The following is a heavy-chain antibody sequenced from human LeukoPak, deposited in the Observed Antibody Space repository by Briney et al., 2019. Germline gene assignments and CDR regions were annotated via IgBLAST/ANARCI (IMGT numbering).Heavy chain of an antibody. CDR1: GGTFSSYA. V-gene: IGHV1-69*05. D-gene: IGHD5-24*01. CDR2: IIPIFGTA. CDR3: ARDADGYNPGDY. Sequence: SVKVSCKASGGTFSSYAISWVRQAPGQGLEWMGGIIPIFGTANYAQKFQGRVTITTDESTSTAYMELSSLRSEDTAVYYCARDADGYNPGDYGGKGTLVTVS. J-gene: IGHJ4*02.